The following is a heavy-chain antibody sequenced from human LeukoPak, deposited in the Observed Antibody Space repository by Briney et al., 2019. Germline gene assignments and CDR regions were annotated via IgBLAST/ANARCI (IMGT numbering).Heavy chain of an antibody. CDR3: ARVKPKLYSSSWYYYMDV. CDR1: GYTFTGYY. V-gene: IGHV1-2*02. D-gene: IGHD6-13*01. Sequence: ASVTVSCTASGYTFTGYYMHWVRQAPGQGLEWMGWINPNSGGTNYAQKFQGRVTMTRDTSISTAYMELSSLRSDDTAVYYCARVKPKLYSSSWYYYMDVWGKGTTVTVSS. J-gene: IGHJ6*03. CDR2: INPNSGGT.